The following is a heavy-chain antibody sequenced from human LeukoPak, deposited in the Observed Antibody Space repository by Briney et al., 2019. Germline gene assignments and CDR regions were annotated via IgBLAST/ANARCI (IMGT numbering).Heavy chain of an antibody. J-gene: IGHJ4*02. Sequence: GGSLRLSCAASGFTFSSYTMNWVRQAPGKGLEWVSSISGSSRHKYYADSVKGRFTISRDNAKNSLYLQMNSLRAEDTAVYYCARTANFAAGYYIDYWGQGTLVTVS. CDR1: GFTFSSYT. V-gene: IGHV3-21*01. CDR3: ARTANFAAGYYIDY. D-gene: IGHD6-13*01. CDR2: ISGSSRHK.